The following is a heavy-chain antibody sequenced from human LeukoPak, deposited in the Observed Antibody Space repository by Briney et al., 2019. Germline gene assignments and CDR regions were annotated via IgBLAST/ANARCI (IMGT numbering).Heavy chain of an antibody. Sequence: PGGSLRLSCSASGFTVSSNYMSWVRQAPGKGLEWVSVIYSGGSTYYADSVKGRFTISRDNSKNTLYLQMNSLRAEDTAVYYCARDSGVVVVPSALGMDVWGQGTTVTVSS. D-gene: IGHD2-15*01. CDR3: ARDSGVVVVPSALGMDV. CDR1: GFTVSSNY. CDR2: IYSGGST. J-gene: IGHJ6*02. V-gene: IGHV3-66*01.